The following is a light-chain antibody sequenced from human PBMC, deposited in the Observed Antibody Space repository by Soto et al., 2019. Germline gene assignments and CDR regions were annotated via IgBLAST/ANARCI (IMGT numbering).Light chain of an antibody. CDR3: QQYYTSPLT. Sequence: DIVMTQSPGSLAVSLGERATINCKSSQSVLYRSNNKNYLAWYQQKPGQPPKLLIDWASTRESGVPDRFSGSGSETDFTLPISSLQAEDVAVYFCQQYYTSPLTFGQGTKLEIK. CDR1: QSVLYRSNNKNY. CDR2: WAS. V-gene: IGKV4-1*01. J-gene: IGKJ2*01.